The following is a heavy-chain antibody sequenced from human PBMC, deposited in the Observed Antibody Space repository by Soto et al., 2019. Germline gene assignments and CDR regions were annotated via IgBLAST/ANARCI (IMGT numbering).Heavy chain of an antibody. CDR2: IIPILGIA. J-gene: IGHJ4*02. Sequence: QVQLVQSGAEVKKPGSSVKVSCKASGGTFSSYTISWVRQAPGQGLEWMGRIIPILGIANYAQKFQGRVTITADKSTSTAYMELSSLRSEDTAVYYCAREKYYYGSGSYSPSGPFDYWGQGTLVTVSS. V-gene: IGHV1-69*08. CDR3: AREKYYYGSGSYSPSGPFDY. CDR1: GGTFSSYT. D-gene: IGHD3-10*01.